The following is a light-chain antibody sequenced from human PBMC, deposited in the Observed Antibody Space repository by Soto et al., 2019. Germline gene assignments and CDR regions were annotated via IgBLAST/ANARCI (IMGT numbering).Light chain of an antibody. CDR2: STD. V-gene: IGLV1-44*01. Sequence: QSVLTQPPSASGTPGQRVTISCSGSYSNIGSNTVNWYQHLPGTAPKLLIYSTDQRPSGVPDRFSGSKSGTSASLAISGLQSDDEADYYCAAWDDNLNGVVFGGGTKLTVL. CDR3: AAWDDNLNGVV. J-gene: IGLJ2*01. CDR1: YSNIGSNT.